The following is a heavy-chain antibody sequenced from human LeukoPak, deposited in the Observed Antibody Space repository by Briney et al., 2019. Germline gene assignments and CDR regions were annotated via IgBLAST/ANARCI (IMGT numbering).Heavy chain of an antibody. V-gene: IGHV3-23*01. Sequence: GGSLRLSCAASGFTFSSYAMSWVRQAPGKGLEWVSSIDASGGTTDYTDSVKGRFTIPRDNSKNTLYLQMNSLRTEDTAVYYCAKKGGDYRWRHFDYWGQGTLVTVSS. CDR1: GFTFSSYA. CDR3: AKKGGDYRWRHFDY. J-gene: IGHJ4*02. CDR2: IDASGGTT. D-gene: IGHD4-11*01.